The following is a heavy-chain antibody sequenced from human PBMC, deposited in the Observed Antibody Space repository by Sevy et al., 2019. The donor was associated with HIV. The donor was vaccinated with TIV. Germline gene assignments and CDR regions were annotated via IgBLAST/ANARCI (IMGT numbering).Heavy chain of an antibody. Sequence: SETLSLTCTVSGGSMNSGGYSWSWIRQPPGKGLEWIGYIFQSRATYYIPSLQSRVSISVDMSKNQFSLNLRSVTAADTAVYYCARGRVGYSSSWYGAFDVWGQGTMVTVSS. CDR1: GGSMNSGGYS. CDR3: ARGRVGYSSSWYGAFDV. J-gene: IGHJ3*01. CDR2: IFQSRAT. V-gene: IGHV4-30-2*01. D-gene: IGHD6-13*01.